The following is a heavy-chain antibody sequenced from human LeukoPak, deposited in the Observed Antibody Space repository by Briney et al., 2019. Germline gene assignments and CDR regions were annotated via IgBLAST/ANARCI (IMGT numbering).Heavy chain of an antibody. CDR3: ARLFYYYYYMDV. J-gene: IGHJ6*03. Sequence: GESLKISCNGSAYSFTSYWIGWLRQLPGKGMELMGISYPGDSDTRYSPSFQGQVTISADKSISTAYLQWSSLKASDTAMYYCARLFYYYYYMDVWGKGTTVTVSS. CDR2: SYPGDSDT. CDR1: AYSFTSYW. V-gene: IGHV5-51*01.